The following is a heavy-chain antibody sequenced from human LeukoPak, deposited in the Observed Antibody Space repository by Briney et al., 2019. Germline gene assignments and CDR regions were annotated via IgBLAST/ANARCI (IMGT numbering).Heavy chain of an antibody. V-gene: IGHV3-30-3*01. CDR3: ARDKYYDSSGEAFDI. CDR2: ISYDGSNK. J-gene: IGHJ3*02. D-gene: IGHD3-22*01. Sequence: PGGSLRLSCAASGFAFSSYAMHWVRQAPGKGLGWVAVISYDGSNKYYADSVKGRFTISRDNSKNTLYLQMNSLRAEDTAVYYCARDKYYDSSGEAFDIWGQGTMVTVSS. CDR1: GFAFSSYA.